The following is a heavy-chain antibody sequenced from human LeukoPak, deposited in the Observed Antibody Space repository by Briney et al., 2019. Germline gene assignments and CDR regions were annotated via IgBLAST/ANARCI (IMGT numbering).Heavy chain of an antibody. Sequence: SETLSLTCTVSGGSISSYYWSWIRQPPGKGLEWIGYIYYSGSTNYNPSLKSRVPISVDTSKNQFSLKLSSVTAADTAVYYCARVCGGDCYQAFDIWGQGTMVTVSS. V-gene: IGHV4-59*01. D-gene: IGHD2-21*02. CDR3: ARVCGGDCYQAFDI. CDR1: GGSISSYY. J-gene: IGHJ3*02. CDR2: IYYSGST.